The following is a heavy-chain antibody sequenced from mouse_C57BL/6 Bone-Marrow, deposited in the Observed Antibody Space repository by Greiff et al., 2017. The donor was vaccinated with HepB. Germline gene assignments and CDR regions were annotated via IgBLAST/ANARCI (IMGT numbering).Heavy chain of an antibody. CDR2: IDPENGDT. V-gene: IGHV14-4*01. CDR1: GFNIKDDY. CDR3: TTWGITTVVADYFDY. D-gene: IGHD1-1*01. J-gene: IGHJ2*01. Sequence: EVQLQQSGAELVRPGASVKLSCTASGFNIKDDYMHWVKQRPEQGLEWIGWIDPENGDTEYASKFQGKATITADTSSNTAYLQLSSLTSEDTAVYYCTTWGITTVVADYFDYWGQVTTLTVSS.